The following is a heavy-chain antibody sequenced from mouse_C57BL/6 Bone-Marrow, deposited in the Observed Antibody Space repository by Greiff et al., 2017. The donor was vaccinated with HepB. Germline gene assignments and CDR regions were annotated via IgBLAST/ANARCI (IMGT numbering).Heavy chain of an antibody. Sequence: VQLQQSGPELVKPGASVKISCKASGYTFTDYYMNWVKQSHGKSLEWIGDINPNNGGTSYNQKFKGKATLTVDKSSSTAYMELRSLTSEDSAVYYCARNYGSSYDLYFDVWGTGTTVTVSS. J-gene: IGHJ1*03. D-gene: IGHD1-1*01. V-gene: IGHV1-26*01. CDR2: INPNNGGT. CDR1: GYTFTDYY. CDR3: ARNYGSSYDLYFDV.